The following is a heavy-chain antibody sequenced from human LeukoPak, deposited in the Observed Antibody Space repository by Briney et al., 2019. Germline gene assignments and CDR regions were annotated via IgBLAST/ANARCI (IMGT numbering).Heavy chain of an antibody. CDR3: ARRVFHDSSAPFAFDI. V-gene: IGHV3-30-3*01. D-gene: IGHD3-22*01. CDR2: ISSDGSNK. CDR1: GFTFSVYA. Sequence: GRSLRLSCAASGFTFSVYAIHWVRQAPGKGLEWLAVISSDGSNKYYADSVKDRFTISRDNSENTLHLQMNSLRSEDTAVYYCARRVFHDSSAPFAFDIWGQGTMVTVSS. J-gene: IGHJ3*02.